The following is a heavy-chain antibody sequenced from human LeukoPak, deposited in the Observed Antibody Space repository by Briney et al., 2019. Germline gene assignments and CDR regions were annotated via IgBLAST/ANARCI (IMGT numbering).Heavy chain of an antibody. CDR3: ARSLRGAYYYYGMDV. CDR1: GYSFPIYW. V-gene: IGHV5-51*01. Sequence: GESLKISCKGSGYSFPIYWIGWVRQMPGKGLEWMGIIYPGDSDTRYNPAFQGQVTISADKSISTAYLQWSSLKASDTAMYYCARSLRGAYYYYGMDVWGQGTTVTVSS. D-gene: IGHD3-10*01. CDR2: IYPGDSDT. J-gene: IGHJ6*02.